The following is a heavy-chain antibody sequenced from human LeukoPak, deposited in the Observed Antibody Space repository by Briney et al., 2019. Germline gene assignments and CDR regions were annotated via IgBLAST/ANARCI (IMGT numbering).Heavy chain of an antibody. CDR3: AREDLYDSSGYFWFDP. J-gene: IGHJ5*02. CDR1: GGTFSSYA. V-gene: IGHV1-69*04. Sequence: GASVKVSCKASGGTFSSYAISWVRQAPGQGLEWMGRIILILGIANYAQKFQGRVTITADKSTSTAYMELSSLRSEDTAVYYCAREDLYDSSGYFWFDPWGQGTLVTVSS. CDR2: IILILGIA. D-gene: IGHD3-22*01.